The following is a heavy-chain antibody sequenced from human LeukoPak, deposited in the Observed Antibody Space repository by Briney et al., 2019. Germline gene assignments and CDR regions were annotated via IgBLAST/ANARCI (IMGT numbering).Heavy chain of an antibody. CDR2: ISPYDGDT. Sequence: GASVKVSCKASGYTFGIYGISWVRQAPRQGVEWMACISPYDGDTNYAQKFEGRVTMTTETSTNTAYMELRSLRSDDTAIYYCARDYCTRGGDCYKEDLFDPWGQGTLVTVS. J-gene: IGHJ5*02. CDR3: ARDYCTRGGDCYKEDLFDP. CDR1: GYTFGIYG. D-gene: IGHD2-21*02. V-gene: IGHV1-18*01.